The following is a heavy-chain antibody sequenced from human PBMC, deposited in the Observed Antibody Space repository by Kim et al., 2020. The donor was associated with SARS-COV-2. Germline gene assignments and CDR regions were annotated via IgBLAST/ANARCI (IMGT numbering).Heavy chain of an antibody. CDR2: INHSGST. J-gene: IGHJ5*02. CDR3: ARGYCSSTSCYDPFDP. Sequence: SETLSLTCAVYGGSFSGYYWSWIRQPPGKGLEWIGEINHSGSTNYNPSLKSRVTISVDTSKNQFSLKLSSVTAADTAVYYCARGYCSSTSCYDPFDPWGQGTLVTVSS. D-gene: IGHD2-2*01. V-gene: IGHV4-34*01. CDR1: GGSFSGYY.